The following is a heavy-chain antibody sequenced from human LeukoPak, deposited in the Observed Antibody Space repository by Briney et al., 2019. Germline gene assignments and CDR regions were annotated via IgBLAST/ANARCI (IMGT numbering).Heavy chain of an antibody. V-gene: IGHV3-66*04. J-gene: IGHJ4*02. CDR2: IYGGGST. Sequence: PGGSLRVSCAASGFTVSSSCMSWVRQAPGKGLEWVSLIYGGGSTSYADSVKGRFTIFRDNSKSTLYLQMNSLRAEDTAVYYCARPLELRRGYFDYWGQGTLVTVSS. CDR1: GFTVSSSC. D-gene: IGHD1-7*01. CDR3: ARPLELRRGYFDY.